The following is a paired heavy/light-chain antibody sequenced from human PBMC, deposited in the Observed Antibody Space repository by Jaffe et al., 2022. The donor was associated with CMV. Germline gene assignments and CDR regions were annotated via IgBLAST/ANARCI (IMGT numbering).Heavy chain of an antibody. CDR3: TRDSAYGSGSHYY. CDR2: IRSKAYGGTT. CDR1: GFTFGDYT. J-gene: IGHJ4*02. D-gene: IGHD3-10*01. Sequence: EVQLVESGGGLVQPGRSLKLSCTTSGFTFGDYTMSWVRQAPAKGLEWVGFIRSKAYGGTTEYAASVGGRFTISRDDSKSIAYLQMNGLKTEDTAVYYCTRDSAYGSGSHYYWGQGTLVTVSS. V-gene: IGHV3-49*04.
Light chain of an antibody. CDR3: MQALQTPPT. CDR2: LGS. J-gene: IGKJ4*01. V-gene: IGKV2-28*01. CDR1: QSLLHSNGYNY. Sequence: DIVMTQSPLSLPVTPGEPASISCRSSQSLLHSNGYNYLDWYLQKPGQSPQLLIYLGSNRASGVPDRFSGSGSGTDFTLKISRVEAEDVGIYYCMQALQTPPTFGGGTKVEIK.